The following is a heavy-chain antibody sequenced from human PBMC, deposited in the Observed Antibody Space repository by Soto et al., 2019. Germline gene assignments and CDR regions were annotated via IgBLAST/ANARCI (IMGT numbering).Heavy chain of an antibody. D-gene: IGHD1-7*01. J-gene: IGHJ4*02. CDR2: ISNTGTGT. Sequence: EVELLESGGGLVQPGGSLRLSCAVSGFNFNNYAMSWVRQAPGRGLEWISGISNTGTGTYYADSVEGRFTVSRDNSQSTRYLQMNSLRAEDTAVYFCAKDSGTPGAADYFDYWGQGTLVTVSS. CDR3: AKDSGTPGAADYFDY. V-gene: IGHV3-23*01. CDR1: GFNFNNYA.